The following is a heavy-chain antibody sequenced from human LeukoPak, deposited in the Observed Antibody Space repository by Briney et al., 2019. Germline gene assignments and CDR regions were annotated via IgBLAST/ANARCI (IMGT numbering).Heavy chain of an antibody. J-gene: IGHJ6*03. CDR1: GGSFSGYY. V-gene: IGHV4-34*01. D-gene: IGHD3-10*01. Sequence: PSETLSLTCAVYGGSFSGYYWSWIRQPPGKGLEWIGEINHSGSTNYNPSLKSRVTISVDTSKNQFSLKLSSVTAADTAVYYCARRLPYYYGSGSYWGYMDVWGKGTTVTISS. CDR3: ARRLPYYYGSGSYWGYMDV. CDR2: INHSGST.